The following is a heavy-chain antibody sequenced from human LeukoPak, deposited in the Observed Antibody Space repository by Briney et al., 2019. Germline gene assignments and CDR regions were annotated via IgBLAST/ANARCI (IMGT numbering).Heavy chain of an antibody. CDR2: IRYDGSQK. Sequence: GGSLRLSCAASGFSFGDYGMHWVRQAPGKGLEWVAFIRYDGSQKHYGDSVNGRFTISRDNSKNMLYLQMDSLRAEDTAVYYCATSGLSRFGFWGQGTLVSVSS. CDR1: GFSFGDYG. V-gene: IGHV3-30*02. D-gene: IGHD2/OR15-2a*01. CDR3: ATSGLSRFGF. J-gene: IGHJ4*02.